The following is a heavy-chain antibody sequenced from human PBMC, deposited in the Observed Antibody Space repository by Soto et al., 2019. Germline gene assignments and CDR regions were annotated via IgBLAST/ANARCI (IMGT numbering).Heavy chain of an antibody. CDR3: ARDLEYSSYYPSY. D-gene: IGHD6-6*01. J-gene: IGHJ4*02. Sequence: PGGSLRLSCAASGFTFSSYSMNWVRQAPGKGLEWVSSISSSSSYIYYADSVKGRFTISRDNAKNSLYLQMNSLRAEDTAVYYCARDLEYSSYYPSYWGQGTLVTVSS. CDR2: ISSSSSYI. CDR1: GFTFSSYS. V-gene: IGHV3-21*01.